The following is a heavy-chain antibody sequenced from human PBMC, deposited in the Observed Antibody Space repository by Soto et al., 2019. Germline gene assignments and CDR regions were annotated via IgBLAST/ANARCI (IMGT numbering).Heavy chain of an antibody. Sequence: PSETLSLTCSVSGGSVTVGGYYLSWIRQLPGKGLEWIGYIYHTGSTFYNPSLKSRVTISLDTSRSQFSLKLTSVTAADTAMYYCAGSTESSMFDYWGQGSLFTVSS. D-gene: IGHD2-2*01. CDR1: GGSVTVGGYY. CDR2: IYHTGST. CDR3: AGSTESSMFDY. J-gene: IGHJ4*02. V-gene: IGHV4-31*03.